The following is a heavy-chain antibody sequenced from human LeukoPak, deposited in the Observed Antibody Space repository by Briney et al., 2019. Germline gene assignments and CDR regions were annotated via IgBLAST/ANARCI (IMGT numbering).Heavy chain of an antibody. D-gene: IGHD3-10*01. Sequence: PGGSLRLSCAAPGFPFSSYAMSRVRQAPGKGLEWVATIKRDGSEKYYVDSVKGRFTISRDNAKNSLYLQMNSLTAEDTAVYYCTRDYSGSRNYFYYYGMHVWGQGTTVTVSS. CDR1: GFPFSSYA. CDR3: TRDYSGSRNYFYYYGMHV. V-gene: IGHV3-7*01. CDR2: IKRDGSEK. J-gene: IGHJ6*02.